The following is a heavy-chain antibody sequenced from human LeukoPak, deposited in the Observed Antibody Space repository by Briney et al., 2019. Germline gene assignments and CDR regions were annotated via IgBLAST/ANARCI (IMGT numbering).Heavy chain of an antibody. CDR3: ARRSSGTSGLDY. Sequence: GGSLRLSCAASGFTLSTYWMSWVRQAPGKGLEWLANIKQDGSEKYYVDSVKGRFTISRDNVENSLDLQMNSLRVEDTAVYYCARRSSGTSGLDYWGQGILVTVSS. J-gene: IGHJ4*02. CDR1: GFTLSTYW. CDR2: IKQDGSEK. V-gene: IGHV3-7*01. D-gene: IGHD1-26*01.